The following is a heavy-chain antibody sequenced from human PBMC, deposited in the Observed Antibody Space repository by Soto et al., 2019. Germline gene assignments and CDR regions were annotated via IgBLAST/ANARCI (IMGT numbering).Heavy chain of an antibody. J-gene: IGHJ4*02. D-gene: IGHD3-10*01. CDR3: ARSGAALGRGSIGGFDY. CDR1: GGAFNGYY. CDR2: INHSGPV. V-gene: IGHV4-34*01. Sequence: QVHLQQWGAGLLKPSETLSLTCAVNGGAFNGYYWTWIRQSPGKGLQWIGEINHSGPVDYNPSLKRRVTFLIDTSKKQFSLTLTSVTAADTAVYYCARSGAALGRGSIGGFDYWGQGTLVTVSS.